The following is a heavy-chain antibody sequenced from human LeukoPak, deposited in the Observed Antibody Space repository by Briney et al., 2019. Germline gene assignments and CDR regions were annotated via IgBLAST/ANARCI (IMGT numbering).Heavy chain of an antibody. CDR2: ISSSSTFI. CDR1: GFTFTSYS. V-gene: IGHV3-21*04. J-gene: IGHJ4*02. D-gene: IGHD2/OR15-2a*01. Sequence: GGSLRLSCAASGFTFTSYSMNWARQAPGKGLEWVSSISSSSTFIYYADSVKGRFTISRDNAKNSLYLQMNSLRAEDTAVYYCTTFYSRLTDYWGQGTVVTVSS. CDR3: TTFYSRLTDY.